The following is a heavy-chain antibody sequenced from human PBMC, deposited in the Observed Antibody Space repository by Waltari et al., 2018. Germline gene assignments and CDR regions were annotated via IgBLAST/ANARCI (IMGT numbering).Heavy chain of an antibody. Sequence: QVQLVQSGAEVKKPGASVKVSCKASGYTFTSYAMHWVRQAPGQRLEWMGWINAGNGNKKDSQKFQGRVTITRDTSASTAYMELSSLRSEDTAVYYCAGGGSGLSFYYYYGMDVWGQGTTVTVSS. D-gene: IGHD3-10*01. CDR2: INAGNGNK. CDR1: GYTFTSYA. CDR3: AGGGSGLSFYYYYGMDV. J-gene: IGHJ6*02. V-gene: IGHV1-3*01.